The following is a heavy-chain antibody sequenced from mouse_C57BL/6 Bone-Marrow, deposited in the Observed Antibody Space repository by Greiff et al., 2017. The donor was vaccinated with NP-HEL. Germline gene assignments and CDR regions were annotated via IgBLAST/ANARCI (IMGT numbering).Heavy chain of an antibody. D-gene: IGHD3-2*02. CDR2: IDPENGDT. Sequence: EVKLMESGAELVRPGASVKLSCTASGFNIKDDYMHWVKQRPEQGLEWIGWIDPENGDTEYASKFQGKATITADTSSNTASLQLSSLTSEDTAVYYCTPSGYVAWFAYWGQGTLVTVSA. V-gene: IGHV14-4*01. CDR3: TPSGYVAWFAY. CDR1: GFNIKDDY. J-gene: IGHJ3*01.